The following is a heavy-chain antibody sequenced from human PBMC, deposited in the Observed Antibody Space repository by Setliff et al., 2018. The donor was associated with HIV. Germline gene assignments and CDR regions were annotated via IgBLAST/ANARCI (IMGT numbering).Heavy chain of an antibody. CDR3: AITSRGYSLQRGGAFDI. CDR1: GDTFTTYV. V-gene: IGHV1-69*05. D-gene: IGHD3-22*01. J-gene: IGHJ3*02. Sequence: SVKVSCKCSGDTFTTYVVSWVRQAPGQGLEWMGGRSPIFSTTNYAQKFQGRVTITTDESTSRAYMELSSLRSEDTAVYYCAITSRGYSLQRGGAFDIWGQGTLVTV. CDR2: RSPIFSTT.